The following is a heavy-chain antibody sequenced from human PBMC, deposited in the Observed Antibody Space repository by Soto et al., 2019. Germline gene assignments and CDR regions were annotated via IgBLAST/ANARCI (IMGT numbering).Heavy chain of an antibody. J-gene: IGHJ6*03. D-gene: IGHD5-18*01. CDR2: INPSGGST. CDR3: ATNTASSPLHSYYMDV. V-gene: IGHV1-46*03. CDR1: GYTFTSYY. Sequence: ASVKVSCKASGYTFTSYYMHWVRQAPGQGLEWMGIINPSGGSTSYAQKFQGRVTMTRDTSTSTVYMELSSLRSEDTAVYYCATNTASSPLHSYYMDVWGTGTTVTLSS.